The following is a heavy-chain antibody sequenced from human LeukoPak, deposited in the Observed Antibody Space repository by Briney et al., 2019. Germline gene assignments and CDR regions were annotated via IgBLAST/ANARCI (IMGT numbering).Heavy chain of an antibody. J-gene: IGHJ4*02. CDR1: GGSINTNSYY. CDR2: IYTSGST. CDR3: ARDVVAAAGTWDY. D-gene: IGHD6-13*01. V-gene: IGHV4-61*02. Sequence: SETLSLTCTVSGGSINTNSYYWSWIRQPAGKGLEWIGRIYTSGSTNYNPSLKSRVTMSVDTSKNQLSLKLSSVTAADTAVYYCARDVVAAAGTWDYWGQGTLVTVSS.